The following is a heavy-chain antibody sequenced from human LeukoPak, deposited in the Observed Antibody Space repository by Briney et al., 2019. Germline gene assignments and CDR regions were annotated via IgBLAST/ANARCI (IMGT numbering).Heavy chain of an antibody. J-gene: IGHJ4*02. V-gene: IGHV3-23*01. Sequence: AGGSLRLSCAASGFTFSSYGMTWVRQAPGKGLEWVSGISGSGGSTYYADSVKGRFAFSRDNSKNTLYLQMNSLRAEDTAVYYCARDSELYGGNGGEFDYWGQGTLVTVSS. D-gene: IGHD4-23*01. CDR2: ISGSGGST. CDR3: ARDSELYGGNGGEFDY. CDR1: GFTFSSYG.